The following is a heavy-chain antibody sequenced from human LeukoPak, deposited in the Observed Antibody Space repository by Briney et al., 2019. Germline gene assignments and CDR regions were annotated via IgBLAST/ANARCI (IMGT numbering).Heavy chain of an antibody. D-gene: IGHD2-2*01. V-gene: IGHV3-23*01. CDR3: ARGSHIDCSSTSCPYGMDV. Sequence: PGGSLRLSCAASGFTFSSYAMSWVRQAPGKGLEWVSGISDSGGTTYYADCVKGRFTMSRDNSKNTLYLQMNSLRAEDTAVYYCARGSHIDCSSTSCPYGMDVWGQGTTVTVSS. J-gene: IGHJ6*02. CDR2: ISDSGGTT. CDR1: GFTFSSYA.